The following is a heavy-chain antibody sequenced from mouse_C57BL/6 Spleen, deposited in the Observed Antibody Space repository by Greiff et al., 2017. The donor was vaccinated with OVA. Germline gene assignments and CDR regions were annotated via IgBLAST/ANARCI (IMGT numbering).Heavy chain of an antibody. V-gene: IGHV1-81*01. CDR3: ARYDYDDGND. Sequence: VKLMESGAELARPGASVKLSCKASGYTFTSYGISWVKQRTGQGLEWIGEIYPRSGNTYYNEKFKGKATLTADKSSSTAYMELRSLTSEDSSVYFCARYDYDDGNDWGQGTSVTVSS. CDR2: IYPRSGNT. J-gene: IGHJ4*01. CDR1: GYTFTSYG. D-gene: IGHD2-4*01.